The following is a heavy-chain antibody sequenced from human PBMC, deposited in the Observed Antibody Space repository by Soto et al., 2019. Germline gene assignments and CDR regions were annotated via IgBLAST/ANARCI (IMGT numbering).Heavy chain of an antibody. D-gene: IGHD6-13*01. CDR3: AKDRGPSSWYHGDSFDY. Sequence: EVQLLESGGGLVQPGGSLRLSCAASGFTFSSYAMSWVRQAPGKGLEWVSGISGSCGSTYYADSVKGRFTISRDNSKNTLYLQMNSLRAEDTAVYYCAKDRGPSSWYHGDSFDYWGQGTLVTVSS. J-gene: IGHJ4*02. CDR1: GFTFSSYA. V-gene: IGHV3-23*01. CDR2: ISGSCGST.